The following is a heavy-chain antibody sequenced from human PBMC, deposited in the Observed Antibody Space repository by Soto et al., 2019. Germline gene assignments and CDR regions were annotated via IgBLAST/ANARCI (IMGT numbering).Heavy chain of an antibody. Sequence: QLQLQESGSGLVKPSQTLSLTCAVSGGSISSGGYSWSWIRQPPGKGLEWIGYIYHSGSTYYNPSLKSRVTTSVARSKNQFSLKLSSVTAADTAVYYCARARANWGLYGMDVWGQGTTVTVSS. CDR3: ARARANWGLYGMDV. J-gene: IGHJ6*02. V-gene: IGHV4-30-2*01. CDR2: IYHSGST. D-gene: IGHD7-27*01. CDR1: GGSISSGGYS.